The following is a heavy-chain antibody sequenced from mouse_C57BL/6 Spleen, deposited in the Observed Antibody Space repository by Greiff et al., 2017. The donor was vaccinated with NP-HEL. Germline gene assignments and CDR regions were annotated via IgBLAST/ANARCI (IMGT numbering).Heavy chain of an antibody. CDR3: ARRGRGASTYFDY. CDR1: GFTFSDYY. V-gene: IGHV5-12*01. CDR2: ISNGGGST. Sequence: EVMLVESGGGLVQPGGSLKLSCAASGFTFSDYYMYWVRQTPEKRLEWVAYISNGGGSTYSPDTVKGRFTISRDNAKNTLYLQMSRLKSEDTAMYYCARRGRGASTYFDYWGQGTTLTVSS. J-gene: IGHJ2*01. D-gene: IGHD2-1*01.